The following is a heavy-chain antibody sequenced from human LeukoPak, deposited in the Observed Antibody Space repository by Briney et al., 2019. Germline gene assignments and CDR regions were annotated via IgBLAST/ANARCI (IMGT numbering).Heavy chain of an antibody. J-gene: IGHJ4*02. CDR3: ARSATRFSNGWYGQVDFDS. D-gene: IGHD6-19*01. Sequence: GGSLRLSCAASGFSFSTYGMNWVRQAPGKGLEWISYIGSSSSATYYADSVKGRFTISRDNVNNSLYLDMDSLRVDDTAVYYCARSATRFSNGWYGQVDFDSWGQGSLVIVPS. CDR1: GFSFSTYG. V-gene: IGHV3-48*01. CDR2: IGSSSSAT.